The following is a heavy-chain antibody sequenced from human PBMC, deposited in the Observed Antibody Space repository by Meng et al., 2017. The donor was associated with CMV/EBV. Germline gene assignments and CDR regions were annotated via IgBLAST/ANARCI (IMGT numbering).Heavy chain of an antibody. J-gene: IGHJ4*02. V-gene: IGHV3-7*01. D-gene: IGHD6-19*01. Sequence: GGSLRLSCAASGYTFSSYWMSWVRQAPGKGLEWVANIKQDGSEKYYVDSVKGRFTISRDNSKNTLYLQMSSLRAEDTAVYYCAKDYWLGWYADYYFDYWGQGTLVTVSS. CDR3: AKDYWLGWYADYYFDY. CDR1: GYTFSSYW. CDR2: IKQDGSEK.